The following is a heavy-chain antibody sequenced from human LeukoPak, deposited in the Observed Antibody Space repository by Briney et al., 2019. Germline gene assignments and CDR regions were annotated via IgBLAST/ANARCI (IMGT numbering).Heavy chain of an antibody. D-gene: IGHD2-15*01. CDR1: GFTFSNYN. Sequence: PGGSLRLSCAASGFTFSNYNINWVRQAPGKGLEWLSYISSSSSTMYYAHSVKGRFTISRDNAKNSLYLQMNSLRDEDTAVYYCARVVIAANPDAFDIWGHGTMVTVSS. J-gene: IGHJ3*02. CDR2: ISSSSSTM. CDR3: ARVVIAANPDAFDI. V-gene: IGHV3-48*02.